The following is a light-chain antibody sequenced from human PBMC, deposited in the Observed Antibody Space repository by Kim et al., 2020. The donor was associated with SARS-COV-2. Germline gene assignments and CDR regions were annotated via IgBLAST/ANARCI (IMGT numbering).Light chain of an antibody. CDR2: GAS. Sequence: SVSPGERATLSCRASQSVSSNLAWYQQKPGQDPRLLIYGASTRATGIPARFSGSGSGTEFTLTISSMQSEDFAVYYCQQYNNWPYSFGQGTKLEI. CDR3: QQYNNWPYS. V-gene: IGKV3-15*01. J-gene: IGKJ2*03. CDR1: QSVSSN.